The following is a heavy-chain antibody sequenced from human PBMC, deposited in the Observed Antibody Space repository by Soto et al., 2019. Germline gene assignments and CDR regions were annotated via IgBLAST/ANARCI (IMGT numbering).Heavy chain of an antibody. D-gene: IGHD2-2*01. J-gene: IGHJ5*02. V-gene: IGHV4-34*01. CDR3: ARLIIAVGPADTLEYNWFDP. Sequence: SETLSLTCAVYCGSFSGYYWSWIRQPPGKGLEWIGEINHSGSTNYNPSLKSRVTISVDTSKNQFSLKLSSVTAADTAVYHCARLIIAVGPADTLEYNWFDPWGQGTLVTVSS. CDR1: CGSFSGYY. CDR2: INHSGST.